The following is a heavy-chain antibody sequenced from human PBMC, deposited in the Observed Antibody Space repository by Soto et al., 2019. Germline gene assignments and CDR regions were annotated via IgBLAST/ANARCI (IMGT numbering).Heavy chain of an antibody. CDR1: GGSLSGYY. CDR3: ARSDHYYYDSSGYWDY. V-gene: IGHV4-59*01. CDR2: VYFTGNT. Sequence: SETLSLTCTVSGGSLSGYYWSWVRQPPGQELEWIGYVYFTGNTNYNPSLRSRVTISVDTVNNQFSLELTSVTSADTAVYYCARSDHYYYDSSGYWDYWGQGTLVTVSS. J-gene: IGHJ4*02. D-gene: IGHD3-22*01.